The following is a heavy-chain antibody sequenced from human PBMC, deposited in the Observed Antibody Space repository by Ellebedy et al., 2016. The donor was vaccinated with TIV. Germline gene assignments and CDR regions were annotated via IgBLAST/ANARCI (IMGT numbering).Heavy chain of an antibody. D-gene: IGHD6-19*01. V-gene: IGHV1-2*02. CDR1: GYTFTASY. CDR2: INPKSGGT. J-gene: IGHJ5*02. CDR3: AKDRSSGWYWNWFDP. Sequence: AASVKVSCKTSGYTFTASYIHWVRQAPGQGLEWMGWINPKSGGTNSAQKFQGRVTMTRDPSISTAYLELTRLQSDDTALYFCAKDRSSGWYWNWFDPWGQGTLVIVSS.